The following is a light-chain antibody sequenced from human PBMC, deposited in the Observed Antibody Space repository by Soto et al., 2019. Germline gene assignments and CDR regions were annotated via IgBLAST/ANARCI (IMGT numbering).Light chain of an antibody. CDR3: QQCYNWPLT. CDR2: GAS. V-gene: IGKV3-15*01. J-gene: IGKJ4*01. Sequence: EILMTQSPATLSVSPGERATLSCRASQSVSSSLAWYQQKPGQAPRLLIYGASTRATGVPARFSGSGSGTEFALTLSSLQSEDFAVYYCQQCYNWPLTFGGGTKVEIK. CDR1: QSVSSS.